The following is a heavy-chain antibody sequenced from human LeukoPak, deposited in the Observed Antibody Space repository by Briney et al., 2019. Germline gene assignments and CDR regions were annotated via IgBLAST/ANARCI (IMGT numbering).Heavy chain of an antibody. D-gene: IGHD3-22*01. CDR1: GGSISSGSYY. V-gene: IGHV4-61*02. Sequence: SETLSLTCTVSGGSISSGSYYWSWIRQPAGKGLEWIGRIYTSGSTSYNPSLKSRVTISVDTSKNQFSLKLSSVTAADTAVYYCARSPLYYDSSGYYGRDYWGQGTLVTVSS. J-gene: IGHJ4*02. CDR3: ARSPLYYDSSGYYGRDY. CDR2: IYTSGST.